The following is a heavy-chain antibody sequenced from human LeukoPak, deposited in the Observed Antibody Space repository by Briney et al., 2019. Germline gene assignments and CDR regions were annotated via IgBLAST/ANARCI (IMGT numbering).Heavy chain of an antibody. CDR2: IFHDGST. D-gene: IGHD4/OR15-4a*01. V-gene: IGHV4-39*01. CDR1: VASINSILYY. Sequence: SETLSLTCNVSVASINSILYYWGWIRQPPGKGLEWIGNIFHDGSTYFNPSLKSRVSLSVDTSKRYFSLKLTSVTAADTSVYYCARHVLSNRSFDTWGQGTLVTVSS. CDR3: ARHVLSNRSFDT. J-gene: IGHJ5*02.